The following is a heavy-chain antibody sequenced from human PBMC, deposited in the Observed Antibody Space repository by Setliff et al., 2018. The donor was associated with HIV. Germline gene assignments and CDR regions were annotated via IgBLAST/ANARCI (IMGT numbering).Heavy chain of an antibody. CDR1: GYSFTTYW. CDR3: AKLTYCAGDCPPDY. D-gene: IGHD2-21*02. V-gene: IGHV5-51*01. CDR2: IYPADSDT. J-gene: IGHJ4*02. Sequence: GESLKISCKASGYSFTTYWIAWVRQMPGKGLEWMGIIYPADSDTKYSPSFQGQVTISADKSISTAYLQWSSLKASDTAMYFCAKLTYCAGDCPPDYWGQGTLVTVS.